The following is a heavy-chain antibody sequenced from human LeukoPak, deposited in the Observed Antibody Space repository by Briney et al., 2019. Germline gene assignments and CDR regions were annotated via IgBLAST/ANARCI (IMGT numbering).Heavy chain of an antibody. CDR1: GYTFTGYY. CDR2: INPNSGGT. D-gene: IGHD5-12*01. Sequence: VSVKVSCKASGYTFTGYYMHWVRQAPGQGLEWMGWINPNSGGTSYAQKFQGRVTMTRDTSVTTAYMELSRLRSDDTAVYYCARYSGYDEPFEYWGRGTLVTVSS. CDR3: ARYSGYDEPFEY. J-gene: IGHJ4*02. V-gene: IGHV1-2*02.